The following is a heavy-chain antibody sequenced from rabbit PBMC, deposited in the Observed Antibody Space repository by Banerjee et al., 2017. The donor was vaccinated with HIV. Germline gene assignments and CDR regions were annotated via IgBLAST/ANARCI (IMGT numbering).Heavy chain of an antibody. Sequence: QEQLEESGGDLVKPEGSLTLTCTASGFSFSNKYVMCWVRQAPGKGLEWIACINTSSGNTVYASWAKGRFTISLDNAQNTVFLQMTSLTAADTATYFCARVGYAGYAGWNFGLWGPGTLVTVS. J-gene: IGHJ6*01. CDR1: GFSFSNKYV. D-gene: IGHD4-2*01. CDR3: ARVGYAGYAGWNFGL. CDR2: INTSSGNT. V-gene: IGHV1S45*01.